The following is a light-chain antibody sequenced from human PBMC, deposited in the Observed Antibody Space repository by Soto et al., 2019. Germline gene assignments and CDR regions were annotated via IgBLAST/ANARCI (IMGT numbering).Light chain of an antibody. CDR2: DAS. CDR3: QQRSNWPPIT. V-gene: IGKV3D-20*02. Sequence: EIALMQIPGTLSLSPEERATLSCRASQSFSRNYLAWYQQKPGQAPRLLIYDASSRPTGIPVRFSGSGSGTDFTLTISRLEPEDFAVYYCQQRSNWPPITFGQGTRLEIK. J-gene: IGKJ5*01. CDR1: QSFSRNY.